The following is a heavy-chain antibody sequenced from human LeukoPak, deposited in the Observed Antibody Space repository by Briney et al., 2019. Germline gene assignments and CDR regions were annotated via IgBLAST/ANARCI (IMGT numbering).Heavy chain of an antibody. D-gene: IGHD5-12*01. J-gene: IGHJ4*02. CDR3: ARRKKEYSGYDWVIDY. Sequence: ASVKVSCKASGYTFTSYDINWVRQATGQGLEWMGWMNPNSGNTGYAQKFQGRVTITRNTSISTAYMELSSLRSEDTAVYYCARRKKEYSGYDWVIDYWGQGTLVTVSS. CDR1: GYTFTSYD. CDR2: MNPNSGNT. V-gene: IGHV1-8*01.